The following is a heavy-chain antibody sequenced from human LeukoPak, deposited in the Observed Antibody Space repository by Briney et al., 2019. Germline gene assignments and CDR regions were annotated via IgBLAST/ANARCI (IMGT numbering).Heavy chain of an antibody. D-gene: IGHD3-16*01. J-gene: IGHJ6*02. V-gene: IGHV3-7*03. CDR2: INHNGNVN. CDR3: ARGGGLDV. Sequence: GGCLRLSCAASVFTFSSYWMNWARQAPWKGLEWVASINHNGNVNYYVDSVKGRFTISRDNAKNSLYLQMGNLRVEDTAVYFCARGGGLDVWGQGATVTVSS. CDR1: VFTFSSYW.